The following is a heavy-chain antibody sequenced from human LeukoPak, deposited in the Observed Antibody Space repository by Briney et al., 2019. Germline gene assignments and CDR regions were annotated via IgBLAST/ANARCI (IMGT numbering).Heavy chain of an antibody. J-gene: IGHJ4*02. CDR2: ISYDGSNK. D-gene: IGHD6-19*01. V-gene: IGHV3-30*18. Sequence: GGSLRVSCAASGFTFSSYGMHWVRQAPGNGLEWVAVISYDGSNKYYADSVKGRFTISRDNSKNTLYLQMNSLRAEDTAVYYCAKDGSGWYFDYWGQGTLVTVSS. CDR3: AKDGSGWYFDY. CDR1: GFTFSSYG.